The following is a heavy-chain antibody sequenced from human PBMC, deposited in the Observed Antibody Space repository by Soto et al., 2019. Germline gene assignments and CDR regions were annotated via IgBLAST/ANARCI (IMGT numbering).Heavy chain of an antibody. D-gene: IGHD1-7*01. V-gene: IGHV3-15*07. J-gene: IGHJ4*02. CDR3: TAEVTGTFL. Sequence: PGGSLRLSCAASGFTFSNAWMNWVRQAPGKGLEWVGRIKSKTDGGPTDYAAPVKGRFTISRDDSKNTLYLQMNSLKTEDTAVYYCTAEVTGTFLWGQGTLVTVSS. CDR1: GFTFSNAW. CDR2: IKSKTDGGPT.